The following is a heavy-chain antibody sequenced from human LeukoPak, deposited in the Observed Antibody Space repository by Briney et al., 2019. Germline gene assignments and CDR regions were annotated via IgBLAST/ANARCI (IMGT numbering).Heavy chain of an antibody. D-gene: IGHD1-14*01. V-gene: IGHV4-39*01. CDR1: GVSISSSSYY. J-gene: IGHJ2*01. Sequence: SETLSLTCTVSGVSISSSSYYWTCIRQPPGNGLEWIGSFSYSGNTYYPPSLKSRVTISVHTSKNQFSLRLPSVTAADTAVYYCARSGIAYTFWYFNLWGRGSLVTVSS. CDR3: ARSGIAYTFWYFNL. CDR2: FSYSGNT.